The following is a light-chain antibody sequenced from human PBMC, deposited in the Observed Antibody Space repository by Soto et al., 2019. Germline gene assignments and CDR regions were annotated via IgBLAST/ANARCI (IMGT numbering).Light chain of an antibody. V-gene: IGLV2-14*01. CDR3: SSYTSSSTLYV. CDR2: VVS. Sequence: QSALTQPASVSGSPGQSITISCTGTSSDVGGYNYVSWYQQHPDKAPKLMIYVVSNRPSGVSNRFSGSKSGNTASLTISGPQAEDEADYYCSSYTSSSTLYVFGTGTQLTVL. CDR1: SSDVGGYNY. J-gene: IGLJ1*01.